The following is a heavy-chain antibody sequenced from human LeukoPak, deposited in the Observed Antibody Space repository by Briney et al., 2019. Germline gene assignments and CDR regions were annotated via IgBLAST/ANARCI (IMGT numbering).Heavy chain of an antibody. J-gene: IGHJ4*02. V-gene: IGHV3-30*04. CDR1: GFTFSNYA. Sequence: GGSLRLSCAASGFTFSNYAMTWVRQAPGKGLECVARISEDGSTIHYADSVRGRVTISRDNSKNTLYLQMNTLRPEDTAVYYCARGGHGGDCYLYWGQGTLVTVSS. D-gene: IGHD2-21*02. CDR2: ISEDGSTI. CDR3: ARGGHGGDCYLY.